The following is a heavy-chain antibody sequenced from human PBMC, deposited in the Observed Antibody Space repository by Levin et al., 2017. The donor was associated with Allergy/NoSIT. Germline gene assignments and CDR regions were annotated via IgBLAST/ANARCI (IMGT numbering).Heavy chain of an antibody. D-gene: IGHD6-19*01. V-gene: IGHV3-33*01. Sequence: GGSLRLSCAASGFTFSNFGIHWVRQAQGKGLEWVSAIWYDGSNKYYRDSVKGRFTISRDNSKNTLYLQMDSLRVEDTAVYYCARDRYSAVAGMDWTHPRDYWGQGTLVTVSS. CDR1: GFTFSNFG. CDR2: IWYDGSNK. J-gene: IGHJ4*02. CDR3: ARDRYSAVAGMDWTHPRDY.